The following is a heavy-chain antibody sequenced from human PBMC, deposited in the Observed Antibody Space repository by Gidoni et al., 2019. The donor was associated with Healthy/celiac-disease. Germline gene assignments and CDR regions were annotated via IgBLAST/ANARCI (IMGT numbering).Heavy chain of an antibody. D-gene: IGHD3-3*01. Sequence: QVTLKESGPVLVKPTETLTLTCTVSGFSLSNARMGVSWIRQPPGKALEWLAHIFSNDEKSYSTSLKSRLTISKDTSKSQVVLTMTNMDPVDTATYYCARISGDYDFWSGYFPSTWAFDYWGQGTLVTVSS. V-gene: IGHV2-26*01. CDR1: GFSLSNARMG. CDR3: ARISGDYDFWSGYFPSTWAFDY. CDR2: IFSNDEK. J-gene: IGHJ4*02.